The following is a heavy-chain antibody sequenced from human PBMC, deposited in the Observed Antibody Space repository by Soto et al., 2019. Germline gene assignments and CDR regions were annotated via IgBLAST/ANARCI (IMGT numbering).Heavy chain of an antibody. Sequence: GESLKISCKGSGYNFAGYWIAWVRQMPGKGLELMGIIYPSDSDTRYRPSFQGQVTISADKSISSAYLQWSSLRASDTAMYYCARGGVSTRTFDYWGQGTPVT. D-gene: IGHD3-3*01. CDR3: ARGGVSTRTFDY. V-gene: IGHV5-51*01. J-gene: IGHJ4*02. CDR1: GYNFAGYW. CDR2: IYPSDSDT.